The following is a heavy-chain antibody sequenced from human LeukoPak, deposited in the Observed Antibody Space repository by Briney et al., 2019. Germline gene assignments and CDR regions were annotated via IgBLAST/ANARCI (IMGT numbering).Heavy chain of an antibody. Sequence: ASVKVSCKASGYTFTSYDINWVRQATGQGLEWMGWMNPNSGNTGYAQKFQGRVTITRNTSIDTAYMELTSLRYEDTAVYYCARGTRIGGAGSSQRKKFDDWSQGTLVTV. CDR1: GYTFTSYD. D-gene: IGHD6-19*01. V-gene: IGHV1-8*01. CDR2: MNPNSGNT. J-gene: IGHJ4*02. CDR3: ARGTRIGGAGSSQRKKFDD.